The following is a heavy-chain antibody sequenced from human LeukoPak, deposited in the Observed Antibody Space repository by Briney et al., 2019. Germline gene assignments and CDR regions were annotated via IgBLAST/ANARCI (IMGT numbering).Heavy chain of an antibody. Sequence: GGSLRLSCVASGFFFDDYGMHWVRQVPGKGLEWVSGISWQSRTRKYADSVRGRFTISRDNAKNSLYLQMNSLSADDTAMYYCANEIRPNDYWGQGTLVTVSS. V-gene: IGHV3-9*01. D-gene: IGHD4-17*01. CDR1: GFFFDDYG. CDR3: ANEIRPNDY. J-gene: IGHJ4*02. CDR2: ISWQSRTR.